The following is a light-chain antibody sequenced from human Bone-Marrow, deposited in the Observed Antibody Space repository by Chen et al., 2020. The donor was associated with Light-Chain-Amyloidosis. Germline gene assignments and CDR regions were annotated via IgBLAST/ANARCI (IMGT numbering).Light chain of an antibody. CDR3: HQYFSTPYS. CDR1: QRVLFITNNKDY. Sequence: IVLTQSPESLAVSLGERATINCKSSQRVLFITNNKDYLSWYQQKPGQPPKLLIYSASTRESGVPDRFSASGSGTDFSLTISGLQAEDVAIYYCHQYFSTPYSLGQGTKLEIK. J-gene: IGKJ2*03. V-gene: IGKV4-1*01. CDR2: SAS.